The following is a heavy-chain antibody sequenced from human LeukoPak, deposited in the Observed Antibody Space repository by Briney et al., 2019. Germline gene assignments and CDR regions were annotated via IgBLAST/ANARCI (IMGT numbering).Heavy chain of an antibody. V-gene: IGHV3-23*01. D-gene: IGHD2-2*01. CDR2: ITLSGGST. CDR1: GFTFSYYD. CDR3: AKRGNPAVGHHYLDV. J-gene: IGHJ6*03. Sequence: GGSLRLSCAASGFTFSYYDMSWVRQAPGKGLEWVASITLSGGSTFYADSVKGRFTISRDNSKNTLYLQMNSLSDEDTAVYYCAKRGNPAVGHHYLDVWGKGTTVSVSS.